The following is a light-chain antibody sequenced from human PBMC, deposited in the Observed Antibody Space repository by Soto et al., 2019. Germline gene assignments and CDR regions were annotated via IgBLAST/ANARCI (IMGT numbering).Light chain of an antibody. V-gene: IGLV2-14*01. CDR2: DVS. J-gene: IGLJ2*01. CDR1: NSDVGGYNY. CDR3: TSYTCASTQV. Sequence: QSALTQPASVSGSPGQSITISCTGTNSDVGGYNYVSWYQQHPGKAPKLMIYDVSNRPSGVSNRFSGSKSGNTASLTISGLQAEDEADYYCTSYTCASTQVFGGGTKLTVL.